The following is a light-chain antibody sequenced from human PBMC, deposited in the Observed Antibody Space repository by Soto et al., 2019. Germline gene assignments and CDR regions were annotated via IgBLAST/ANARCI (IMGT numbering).Light chain of an antibody. CDR2: DAS. J-gene: IGKJ2*01. CDR3: QQRSNWPPT. Sequence: EIVLTQSPATLSLSPGERATLSCRASQRVSSYLAWYQQKPGQAPRLLIYDASNRANGIPARFSGSGSGTDFTLTISSLGPEDFAVYYCQQRSNWPPTFGQGTKLEIK. CDR1: QRVSSY. V-gene: IGKV3-11*01.